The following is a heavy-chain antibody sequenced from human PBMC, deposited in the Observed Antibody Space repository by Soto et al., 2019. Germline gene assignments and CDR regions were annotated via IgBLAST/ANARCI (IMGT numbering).Heavy chain of an antibody. CDR3: ARELGYCSGGSCYYGMDV. CDR1: GGTFSSYA. Sequence: QVQLVQSGAEVKKPGSSVKVSCKASGGTFSSYAISWVRQAPGQGLEWMGGIIPIFGTANYAQKFQGRVTITSDESTSTAYMELSSLRSEDTAVYYCARELGYCSGGSCYYGMDVWGQGTTVTVS. V-gene: IGHV1-69*01. D-gene: IGHD2-15*01. J-gene: IGHJ6*02. CDR2: IIPIFGTA.